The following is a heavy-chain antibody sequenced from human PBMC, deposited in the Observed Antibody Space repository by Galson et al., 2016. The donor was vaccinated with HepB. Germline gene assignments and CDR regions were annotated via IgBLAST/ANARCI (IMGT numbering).Heavy chain of an antibody. D-gene: IGHD1-1*01. CDR2: IYYDGSNK. V-gene: IGHV3-33*01. Sequence: SLRLSCAASGFTFRSSGMHWVRQAPGKGLEWVALIYYDGSNKYYADSVKGRFTISRDNSKNTLYLQMNSLRAEDTAVYYCARETTNFDLWGRGTLVTVSS. J-gene: IGHJ2*01. CDR3: ARETTNFDL. CDR1: GFTFRSSG.